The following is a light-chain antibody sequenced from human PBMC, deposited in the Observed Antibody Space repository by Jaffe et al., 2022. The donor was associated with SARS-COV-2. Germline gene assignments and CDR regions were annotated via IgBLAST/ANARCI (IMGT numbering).Light chain of an antibody. V-gene: IGLV8-61*01. CDR3: VLYMGSGIYA. CDR1: SGSVSTDYY. Sequence: QTVVTQEPSFSVSPGGTVTLTCGLSSGSVSTDYYPSWYQQTPGQAPRTLIYITSTRSSGVPDRFSGSILGNKAALTITGAQADDESDYFCVLYMGSGIYAFGTGTKVTVL. CDR2: ITS. J-gene: IGLJ1*01.